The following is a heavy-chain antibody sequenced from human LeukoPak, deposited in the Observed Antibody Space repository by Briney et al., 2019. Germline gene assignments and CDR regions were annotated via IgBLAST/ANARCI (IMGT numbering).Heavy chain of an antibody. CDR3: ARSLWFGELLRALLGY. Sequence: GASVKASCKASGYTFTSYYMHWVRQAPGQGLEWMGIINPSGGSTSYAQKFQGRVTMTRDTSTSTVYMELSSLRSEDTAVYYCARSLWFGELLRALLGYWGQGTLVTVSS. J-gene: IGHJ4*02. D-gene: IGHD3-10*01. CDR2: INPSGGST. CDR1: GYTFTSYY. V-gene: IGHV1-46*01.